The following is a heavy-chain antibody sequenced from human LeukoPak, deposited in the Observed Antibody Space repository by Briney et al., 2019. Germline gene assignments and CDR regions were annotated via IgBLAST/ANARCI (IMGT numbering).Heavy chain of an antibody. CDR2: IRYDGSNK. CDR3: AKGGYSGYDFYYYYMDV. Sequence: PGGSLRLSCAASGFTFSSYGMHWVRQAPGKGLEWVAFIRYDGSNKYYADSVKGRFTISRDNSKNTLYLQMNSLRAEDTAVYYCAKGGYSGYDFYYYYMDVWGKGTTVTVSS. J-gene: IGHJ6*03. D-gene: IGHD5-12*01. CDR1: GFTFSSYG. V-gene: IGHV3-30*02.